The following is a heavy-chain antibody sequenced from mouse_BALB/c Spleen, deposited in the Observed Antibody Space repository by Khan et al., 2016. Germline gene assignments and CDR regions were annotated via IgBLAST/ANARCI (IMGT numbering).Heavy chain of an antibody. CDR3: LRWGGWNFDV. CDR2: INSDGSAI. CDR1: GFTFSGFW. J-gene: IGHJ1*01. Sequence: EVQLLETGGGLVQPGGSRGLSCEGSGFTFSGFWMSWVRQTPGKTLEWLGDINSDGSAINYAPSIKDRFTIFRDNDKNTLYLQMNNVRSEDTATYFCLRWGGWNFDVWGAGTTVTVSS. V-gene: IGHV11-2*02.